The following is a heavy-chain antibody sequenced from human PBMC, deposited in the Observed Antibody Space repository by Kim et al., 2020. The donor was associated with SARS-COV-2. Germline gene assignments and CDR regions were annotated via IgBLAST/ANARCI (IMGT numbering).Heavy chain of an antibody. V-gene: IGHV3-30-3*01. CDR2: ISNDGHSK. D-gene: IGHD2-15*01. CDR1: GFTSSSYP. CDR3: VREGSGAFDI. J-gene: IGHJ3*02. Sequence: GGSLRLSCAASGFTSSSYPMHWVRQAPGKGLEWVAVISNDGHSKFYADSVRGRFTISREITKNTLYLQVNSLRAEDTAVYYCVREGSGAFDIWGQGTMVTVSS.